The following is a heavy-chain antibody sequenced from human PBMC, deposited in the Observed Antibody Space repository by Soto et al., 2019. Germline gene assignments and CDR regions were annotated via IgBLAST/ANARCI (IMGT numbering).Heavy chain of an antibody. V-gene: IGHV3-48*01. CDR1: GFTFSSYS. Sequence: EVQLVESGGGLVQPGGSLRLSCAASGFTFSSYSMNWVRQAPGKGLEWVSYISSSSSTIYYADSVKGRFTISRDNAKNXXYLQMXXXXXXXXXVYYCARTERXXXXXQWGQG. D-gene: IGHD3-10*01. J-gene: IGHJ4*02. CDR2: ISSSSSTI. CDR3: ARTERXXXXXQ.